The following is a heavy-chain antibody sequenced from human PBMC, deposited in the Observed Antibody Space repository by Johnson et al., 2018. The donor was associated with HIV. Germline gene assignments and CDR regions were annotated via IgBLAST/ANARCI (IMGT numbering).Heavy chain of an antibody. D-gene: IGHD1-26*01. V-gene: IGHV3-23*04. CDR3: AAPSLGGATFDAVDS. CDR1: GFTFSSYG. J-gene: IGHJ3*02. CDR2: ISGSGGTT. Sequence: VQLVESGGGVVQPGRSLRLSCAASGFTFSSYGMHWVRQAPGKGLEWVSAISGSGGTTYYADSVKGRFTISRDNSKNTLYLQMNSLRAEDTAVYYCAAPSLGGATFDAVDSWGQGTMVTVSS.